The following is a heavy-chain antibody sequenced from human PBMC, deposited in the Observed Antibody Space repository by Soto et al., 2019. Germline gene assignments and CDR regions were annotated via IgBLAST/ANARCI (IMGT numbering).Heavy chain of an antibody. Sequence: SLRLSCAASGFTFSSYAMHWVRQAPGKGLEWVAVISYDGSNKYYADSVKGRFTISRDNSKNTLYQQMNSLSADDTAVYYCASTYSSRPYYYGMDVWGQGTTVTVSS. CDR2: ISYDGSNK. CDR1: GFTFSSYA. CDR3: ASTYSSRPYYYGMDV. J-gene: IGHJ6*02. V-gene: IGHV3-30-3*01. D-gene: IGHD6-13*01.